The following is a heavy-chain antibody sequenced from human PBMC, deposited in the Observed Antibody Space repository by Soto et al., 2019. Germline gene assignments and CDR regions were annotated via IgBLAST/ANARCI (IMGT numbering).Heavy chain of an antibody. Sequence: ASETLSLTCTVSGGSISSGGYYWSWIRQHPGKGLEWIGYIYYSGSTYYNPSLKSRVTISVDTSKNQFSLKLSSVTAADTAVYYCARDAAAATGYFDYWGQGTPVTVSS. CDR1: GGSISSGGYY. CDR2: IYYSGST. V-gene: IGHV4-31*03. D-gene: IGHD2-15*01. CDR3: ARDAAAATGYFDY. J-gene: IGHJ4*02.